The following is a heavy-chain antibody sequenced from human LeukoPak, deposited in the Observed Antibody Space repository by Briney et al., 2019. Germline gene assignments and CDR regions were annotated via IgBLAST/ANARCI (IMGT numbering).Heavy chain of an antibody. J-gene: IGHJ4*02. CDR3: ARLHANCSSTSCYAGGFDY. CDR1: GGFFSGYY. D-gene: IGHD2-2*01. Sequence: SETLSLTCAVYGGFFSGYYWSWIRQPPGKGLEWIGEINHSGSTNYNPSLKSRVTISVDTSKNQFSLKLSSVTAADTAVYYCARLHANCSSTSCYAGGFDYWGQGTLVTVSS. CDR2: INHSGST. V-gene: IGHV4-34*01.